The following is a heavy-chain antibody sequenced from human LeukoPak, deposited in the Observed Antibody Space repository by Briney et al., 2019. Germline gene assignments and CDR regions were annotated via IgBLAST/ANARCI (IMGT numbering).Heavy chain of an antibody. D-gene: IGHD5-24*01. V-gene: IGHV3-48*01. CDR1: GFTFSDYS. CDR2: IGIDSGNT. CDR3: ARDYKYGFDN. J-gene: IGHJ4*02. Sequence: GGSLRLSCAASGFTFSDYSMNWVRQAPGKGLEWISYIGIDSGNTNYADSVKGRFTISGDKAKNSLYLQMNSLRVEDTAVYYCARDYKYGFDNWGQGTLVTVSS.